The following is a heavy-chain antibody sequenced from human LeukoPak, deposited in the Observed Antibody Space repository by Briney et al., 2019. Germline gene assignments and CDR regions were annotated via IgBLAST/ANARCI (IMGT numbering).Heavy chain of an antibody. Sequence: GGSLRLSCAASGFTFTNYAMNWVRQAPGKGLEWVSSISGGGSGSTFYADSMKGRFTISRDNSKNTLYLQMNSLRAEDTAVYYCARDRAPTSYYAFDIWGQGTMVTVSS. J-gene: IGHJ3*02. V-gene: IGHV3-23*01. CDR2: ISGGGSGST. CDR3: ARDRAPTSYYAFDI. D-gene: IGHD1-26*01. CDR1: GFTFTNYA.